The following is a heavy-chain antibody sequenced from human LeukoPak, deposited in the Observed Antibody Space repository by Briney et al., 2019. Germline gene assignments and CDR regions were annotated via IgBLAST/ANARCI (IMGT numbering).Heavy chain of an antibody. CDR1: GYTLTELF. Sequence: GASVKVSCKVSGYTLTELFMHWVRPAPGKGRDWMGGFDPEDGETIYAQKFQGRVTMTEDTSTDTAYMELSSLRSEDTAVYYCATAKGGYGRWFDPWGQGTLVTVSS. J-gene: IGHJ5*02. D-gene: IGHD1-26*01. CDR3: ATAKGGYGRWFDP. CDR2: FDPEDGET. V-gene: IGHV1-24*01.